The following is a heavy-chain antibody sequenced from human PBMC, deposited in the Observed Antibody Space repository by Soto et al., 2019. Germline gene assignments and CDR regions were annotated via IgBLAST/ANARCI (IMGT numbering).Heavy chain of an antibody. J-gene: IGHJ6*03. D-gene: IGHD3-3*01. CDR1: GFTFSSYA. V-gene: IGHV3-23*01. Sequence: LRLSCAASGFTFSSYAMSWVRQAPGKGLEWVSAISGSGGSTYYADSVKGRFTISRDNSKNTLYLQMNSLRAEDTAVYYCAKVYDFWSGLGGYYMDVWGKGTTVTVSS. CDR3: AKVYDFWSGLGGYYMDV. CDR2: ISGSGGST.